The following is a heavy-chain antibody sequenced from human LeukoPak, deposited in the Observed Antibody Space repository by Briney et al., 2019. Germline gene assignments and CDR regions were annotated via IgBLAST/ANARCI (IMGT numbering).Heavy chain of an antibody. J-gene: IGHJ4*02. D-gene: IGHD3-9*01. V-gene: IGHV3-7*03. CDR2: IKQDGSEK. CDR3: AGGTGFIIKD. CDR1: GFTFSLYW. Sequence: GGSLRLSCAAAGFTFSLYWMNWVRRAPGKGLEWVANIKQDGSEKNYVDSVKGRFTISRDNAKNSLYLQMNNLRVEDTAMYYCAGGTGFIIKDWGQGTLVTVSS.